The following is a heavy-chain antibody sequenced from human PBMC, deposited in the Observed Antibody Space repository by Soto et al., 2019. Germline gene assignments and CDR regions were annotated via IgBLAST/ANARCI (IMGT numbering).Heavy chain of an antibody. Sequence: PSETLSLTCTVSGGSISSGGYYWSWIRQHPGKGLEWIGYIYYIGSTYYNPSLKSRVTISVDTSKNQFSLKLSSVTAADTAVYYCARVDATFYYMDVWGKGTTVTVSS. V-gene: IGHV4-31*03. D-gene: IGHD2-15*01. CDR3: ARVDATFYYMDV. CDR1: GGSISSGGYY. J-gene: IGHJ6*03. CDR2: IYYIGST.